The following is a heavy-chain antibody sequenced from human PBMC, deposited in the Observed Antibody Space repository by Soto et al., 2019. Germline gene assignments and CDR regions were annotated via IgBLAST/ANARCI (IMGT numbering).Heavy chain of an antibody. CDR1: GFVFS. Sequence: VQLVESGGGLVQPGGSLRLSCAASGFVFSMYWVRQGPGNGLEWVAFISYDSTKTYYADSVKGRFTISRDNSNSALYVQMNSLTGEDTAVYYCARTRSAWSDFHYYSLDVWGQGTTVTVSS. D-gene: IGHD1-26*01. CDR3: ARTRSAWSDFHYYSLDV. CDR2: ISYDSTKT. V-gene: IGHV3-30*03. J-gene: IGHJ6*02.